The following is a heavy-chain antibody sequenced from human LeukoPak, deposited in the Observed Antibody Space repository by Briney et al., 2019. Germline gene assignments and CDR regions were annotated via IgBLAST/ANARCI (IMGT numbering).Heavy chain of an antibody. CDR3: ARGAYSSGWSRFDY. D-gene: IGHD6-19*01. V-gene: IGHV4-59*01. J-gene: IGHJ4*02. CDR1: GVSISSYY. Sequence: SETLSLTCTVSGVSISSYYWSWVRQPPGKGLEGVGYIYYSGSTNYNPSLKSRVTISVDTSKNQFSLKLSSVTAADTAVYYCARGAYSSGWSRFDYWGQGTLVTVSS. CDR2: IYYSGST.